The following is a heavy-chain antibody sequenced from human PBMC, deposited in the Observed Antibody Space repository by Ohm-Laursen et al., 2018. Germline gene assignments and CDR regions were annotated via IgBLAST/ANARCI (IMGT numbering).Heavy chain of an antibody. CDR3: ARAGHYDFWSGYYLSYYYYGMDV. J-gene: IGHJ6*02. Sequence: ASVKVSCKASGYTFDSFGINWVRQATGQGLEWMGWMNPNSGNTGYAQKFQGRVTMTRNTSISTAYMELSSLRSEDTAVYYCARAGHYDFWSGYYLSYYYYGMDVWGQGTTVTVSS. V-gene: IGHV1-8*02. D-gene: IGHD3-3*01. CDR1: GYTFDSFG. CDR2: MNPNSGNT.